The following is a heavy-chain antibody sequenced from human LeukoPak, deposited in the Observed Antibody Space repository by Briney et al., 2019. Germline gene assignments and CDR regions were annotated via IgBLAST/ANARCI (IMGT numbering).Heavy chain of an antibody. CDR3: ARYGPYSNYVQGFYYYYYMDV. CDR2: IYPGDSDT. Sequence: GESLKISCKGSGYSFTNYWIGWVRQMPGNGLEWMGIIYPGDSDTRYSPSFQGQVTISADKSISTAYLQWSSLKASDTAMYYCARYGPYSNYVQGFYYYYYMDVWGKGTTVTVSS. J-gene: IGHJ6*03. V-gene: IGHV5-51*01. D-gene: IGHD4-11*01. CDR1: GYSFTNYW.